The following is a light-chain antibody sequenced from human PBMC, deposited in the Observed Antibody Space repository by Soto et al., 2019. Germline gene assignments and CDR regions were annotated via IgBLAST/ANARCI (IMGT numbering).Light chain of an antibody. CDR3: QQYNSWPET. Sequence: EILMTQSPATLSVYPGERATLSCRASQSISNNLAWYHHKPGQAPRLLISDAFTRATGIPTRFSGSGSGTEFTLTISSLQSEDFAVYYCQQYNSWPETFGQGTKVEIK. CDR2: DAF. J-gene: IGKJ1*01. CDR1: QSISNN. V-gene: IGKV3-15*01.